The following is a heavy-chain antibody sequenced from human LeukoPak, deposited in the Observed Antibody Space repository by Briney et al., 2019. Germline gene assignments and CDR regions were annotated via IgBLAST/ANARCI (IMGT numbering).Heavy chain of an antibody. CDR1: GGSVSSGNYY. V-gene: IGHV4-61*01. J-gene: IGHJ5*02. CDR2: IYYSGST. Sequence: SETLSLTCTVSGGSVSSGNYYWSWIRQPPGKGLEWIGYIYYSGSTNYNPSLKSRVTISVDTSKNQFSLKLSSVTAADTAVYYCARVGNWFDPWGQGTLVTVSS. CDR3: ARVGNWFDP.